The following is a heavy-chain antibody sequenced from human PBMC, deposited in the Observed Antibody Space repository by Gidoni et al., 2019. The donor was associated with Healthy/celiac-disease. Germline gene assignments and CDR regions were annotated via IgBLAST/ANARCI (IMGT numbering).Heavy chain of an antibody. CDR1: CFTFSSYS. Sequence: EVQLVESGGGLVTPGVSLRLSCAASCFTFSSYSMNWVRQSPGKGLEWVLSISSSSSYIYYADSVKGRCTISRDNAKNSLYLQMNILRAEDTAVYYGARESKSYGMDVWGQGTTVTVSS. J-gene: IGHJ6*02. CDR3: ARESKSYGMDV. V-gene: IGHV3-21*01. CDR2: ISSSSSYI.